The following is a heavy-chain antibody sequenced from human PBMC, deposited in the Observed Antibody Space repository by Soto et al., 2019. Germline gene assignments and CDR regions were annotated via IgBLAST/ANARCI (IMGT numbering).Heavy chain of an antibody. Sequence: PGGSLRLSCAASGFTFSNAWMSWVRQAPGKGLEWVGRIKSKTDGGTTDYAAPVKGRFTISRDDSKNTLYLQMNSLKTEDTAVYYCTTGGCSSTSCYSYYYYGMDVWGQGTTVIVSS. D-gene: IGHD2-2*02. CDR3: TTGGCSSTSCYSYYYYGMDV. V-gene: IGHV3-15*01. J-gene: IGHJ6*02. CDR2: IKSKTDGGTT. CDR1: GFTFSNAW.